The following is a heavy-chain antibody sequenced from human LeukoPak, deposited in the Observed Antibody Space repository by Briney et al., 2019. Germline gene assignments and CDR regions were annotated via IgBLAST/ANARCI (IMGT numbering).Heavy chain of an antibody. CDR1: GFTFSSYA. D-gene: IGHD3-10*01. V-gene: IGHV3-23*01. J-gene: IGHJ4*02. CDR2: ISASGGRT. Sequence: PGGSLRLSCTTSGFTFSSYAMSWVRQAPGKGLEWVSTISASGGRTNYADSVMGRFTISRDNSKNTLHLQMNSLRPEDTAVYYCAKDRFGEYHPFDYWGQGTRVTVSS. CDR3: AKDRFGEYHPFDY.